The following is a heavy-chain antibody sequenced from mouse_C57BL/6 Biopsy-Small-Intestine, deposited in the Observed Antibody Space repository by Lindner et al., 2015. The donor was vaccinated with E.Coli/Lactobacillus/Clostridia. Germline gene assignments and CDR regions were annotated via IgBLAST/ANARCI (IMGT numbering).Heavy chain of an antibody. CDR3: ASWGNFDY. Sequence: VQLQESGAELVKPGASVKISCKTSGYVFSNYWMSWVKQRPGKGLEWIGQIYPGDGDTHYNGKFKGKATLTADKSSSTVYMQLSSLTSEDSAVYFCASWGNFDYWGQGTSLTVSS. J-gene: IGHJ2*02. CDR2: IYPGDGDT. D-gene: IGHD4-1*01. V-gene: IGHV1-80*01. CDR1: GYVFSNYW.